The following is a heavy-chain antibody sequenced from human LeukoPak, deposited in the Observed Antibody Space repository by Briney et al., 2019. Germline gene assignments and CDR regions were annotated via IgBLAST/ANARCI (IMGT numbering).Heavy chain of an antibody. V-gene: IGHV1-2*02. CDR1: GYAFTGSY. CDR2: INPNSGGT. CDR3: AREDYGDVGAFDI. Sequence: ASVKVSCKAAGYAFTGSYMHWVRQAPGQGLEWLGWINPNSGGTNYAQKFQGRVTMTRDTSISTAYMALSRLRSDDTAVYYCAREDYGDVGAFDIWGQGTMVTVSS. J-gene: IGHJ3*02. D-gene: IGHD4-17*01.